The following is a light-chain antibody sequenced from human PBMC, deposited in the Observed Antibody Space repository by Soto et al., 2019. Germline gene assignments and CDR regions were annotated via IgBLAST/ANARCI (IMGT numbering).Light chain of an antibody. Sequence: EIVMKLYEATLSVSPGERATLSCRASQSVSGNLAWYQQNPGQPTRLLIYGASTRANGIPARFIGSGSGTEFTLTISSLQSQDFAAYYYQQYNNWPPWTFGQGTKVDIK. CDR3: QQYNNWPPWT. J-gene: IGKJ1*01. V-gene: IGKV3-15*01. CDR2: GAS. CDR1: QSVSGN.